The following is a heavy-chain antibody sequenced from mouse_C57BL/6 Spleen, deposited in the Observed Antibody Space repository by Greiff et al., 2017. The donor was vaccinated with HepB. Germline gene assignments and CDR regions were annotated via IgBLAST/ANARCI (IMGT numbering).Heavy chain of an antibody. V-gene: IGHV14-3*01. CDR3: ARGHYYGSSTRAYYFDY. Sequence: VQLQQSVAELVRPGASVKLSCTASGFNIKNTYMHWVKQRPEQGLEWIGRIDPANGNTKYAPKFQGKATITADTSSNAAYLQLSSLTSEDTAIYYCARGHYYGSSTRAYYFDYWGQGTTLTVSS. CDR1: GFNIKNTY. CDR2: IDPANGNT. J-gene: IGHJ2*01. D-gene: IGHD1-1*01.